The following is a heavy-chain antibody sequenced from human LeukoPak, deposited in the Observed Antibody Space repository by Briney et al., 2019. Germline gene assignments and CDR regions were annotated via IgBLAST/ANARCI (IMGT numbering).Heavy chain of an antibody. CDR2: ISNSGSTK. Sequence: GGSLRLSCAASGFTFSSYEMNWVRQAPGKGLGWVSYISNSGSTKYYADSVKRRFTISRDNAKNSLYLQMNSLRAEDTAVYYCARLKYHGFWSGYSTFDYWGQGTLVTVSS. J-gene: IGHJ4*02. CDR1: GFTFSSYE. V-gene: IGHV3-48*03. CDR3: ARLKYHGFWSGYSTFDY. D-gene: IGHD3-3*01.